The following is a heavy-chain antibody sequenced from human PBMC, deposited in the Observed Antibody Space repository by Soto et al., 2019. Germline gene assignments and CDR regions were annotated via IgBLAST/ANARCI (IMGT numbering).Heavy chain of an antibody. Sequence: PSETLSLTCAVYGGSFSGYYWSWIRQPPGKGLEWIGEINHSGSTNYNPSLKSRVTISVDTSKNQFSLKLSSVTAADTAVYYCARSGGYEDYYYYMDVWGKGTTVTVSS. CDR1: GGSFSGYY. CDR2: INHSGST. CDR3: ARSGGYEDYYYYMDV. J-gene: IGHJ6*03. D-gene: IGHD5-12*01. V-gene: IGHV4-34*01.